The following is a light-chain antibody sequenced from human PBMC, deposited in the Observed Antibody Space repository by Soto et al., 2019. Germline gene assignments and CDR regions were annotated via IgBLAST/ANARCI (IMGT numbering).Light chain of an antibody. V-gene: IGKV1-39*01. J-gene: IGKJ1*01. CDR2: AAS. CDR1: QSISNF. Sequence: DIQMTQSPSSLSASVGDRVTITCRASQSISNFLNWYQQKPGKAPKLRIYAASSLQSGVTSRFSGIGSGTDFTLTISSLQPEDFATYYCQRSYSTAWTFGQGTKVEIK. CDR3: QRSYSTAWT.